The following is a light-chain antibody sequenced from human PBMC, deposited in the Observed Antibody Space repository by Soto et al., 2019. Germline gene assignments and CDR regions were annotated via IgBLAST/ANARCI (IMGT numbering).Light chain of an antibody. CDR1: SSDVGGYDF. CDR3: CSYAGSYTHV. Sequence: QSALTQPRSVSGSPGQSVTISCTGTSSDVGGYDFVSWFQQYPGKAPKLIIYDVTKGPSGVPDRFSGSKSGNTASLTISGLQTDDEADYYCCSYAGSYTHVFXTGTKVTVL. CDR2: DVT. V-gene: IGLV2-11*01. J-gene: IGLJ1*01.